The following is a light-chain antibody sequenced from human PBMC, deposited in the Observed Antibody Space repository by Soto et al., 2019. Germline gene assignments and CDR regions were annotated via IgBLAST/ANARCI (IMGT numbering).Light chain of an antibody. V-gene: IGLV1-44*01. Sequence: QSVLTQPPSVSGTPGQRVTISCSGSSSNIGGNTVNWYQHLPGTAPKVLIYTDYQRPSGVPDRFSGSKSGTSASLAINGLHSEDEADYYCASWDDNLNGGVFGGGTKLTVL. CDR2: TDY. CDR3: ASWDDNLNGGV. CDR1: SSNIGGNT. J-gene: IGLJ3*02.